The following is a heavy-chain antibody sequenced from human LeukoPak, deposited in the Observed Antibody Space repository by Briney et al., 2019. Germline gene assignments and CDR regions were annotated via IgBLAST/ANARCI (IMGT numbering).Heavy chain of an antibody. CDR3: VRDLGVDTSMIFFDY. CDR1: GYTFTSFG. CDR2: ISAYNGNI. Sequence: ASVKVSCKASGYTFTSFGISWVRQAPGQGLEWMGWISAYNGNINYVQKFQGRVTMTTDISTSTAYTELRSLRSDDTAVFYCVRDLGVDTSMIFFDYWGQGTLVTVSS. J-gene: IGHJ4*02. V-gene: IGHV1-18*01. D-gene: IGHD5-18*01.